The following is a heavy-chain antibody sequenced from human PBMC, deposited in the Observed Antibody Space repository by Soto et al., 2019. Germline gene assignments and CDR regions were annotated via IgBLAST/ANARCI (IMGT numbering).Heavy chain of an antibody. CDR1: GGTFIRYA. CDR3: ARARIPYYDYVWGSYRPLYYYYGMDV. CDR2: ILPIFGTA. D-gene: IGHD3-16*02. Sequence: RXSVEVCGKASGGTFIRYAIREVRQAPGQGVKGVGGILPIFGTANYAQKFQGRVTITADESTSTAYMELSSLRSEDTAVYYCARARIPYYDYVWGSYRPLYYYYGMDVWGQGTTVTVSS. V-gene: IGHV1-69*13. J-gene: IGHJ6*02.